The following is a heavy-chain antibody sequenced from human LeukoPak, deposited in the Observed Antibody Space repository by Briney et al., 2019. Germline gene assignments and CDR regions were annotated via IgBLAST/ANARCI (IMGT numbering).Heavy chain of an antibody. J-gene: IGHJ5*02. CDR2: ITGYGAT. D-gene: IGHD6-13*01. CDR1: GFTFSNFA. V-gene: IGHV3-23*01. CDR3: AKGAAAGKVDWFDP. Sequence: GGSLRLSCAASGFTFSNFAMMWVRQAPGTGLQWVSTITGYGATFYADSVRGRLTIFRDTSMNTLFLQMDSLGAEDTAVCYCAKGAAAGKVDWFDPWGQGTLVTVSS.